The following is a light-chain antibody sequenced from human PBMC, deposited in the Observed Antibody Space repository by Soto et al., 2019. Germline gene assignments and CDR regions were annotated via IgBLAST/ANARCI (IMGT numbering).Light chain of an antibody. Sequence: EIVLTQSPGTLSLSPGERATLSCRASQSVSSNFLAWYQQKPGQAPRLLIYDASNRATGIPDRFSGSGSGTDFTLTISRLEPEDFAVYYCQQFGSSPRTFG. J-gene: IGKJ1*01. CDR2: DAS. CDR3: QQFGSSPRT. V-gene: IGKV3-20*01. CDR1: QSVSSNF.